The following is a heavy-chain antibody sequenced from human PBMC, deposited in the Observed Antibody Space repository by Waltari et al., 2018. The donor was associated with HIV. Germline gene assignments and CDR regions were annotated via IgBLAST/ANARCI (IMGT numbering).Heavy chain of an antibody. Sequence: EEQLVESGGGLVKPGGSLRLSCAGSGFKFSTFSMNWVRQAPGTGLEWVAGISGTGDYTYSSGSVRGRVSISRDNANSSLYLQMNSLSVDDTAVYCGRVADGRAWFFYGMDVWGQGTTVTVSS. V-gene: IGHV3-21*06. CDR1: GFKFSTFS. CDR2: ISGTGDYT. CDR3: RVADGRAWFFYGMDV. J-gene: IGHJ6*02. D-gene: IGHD3-10*01.